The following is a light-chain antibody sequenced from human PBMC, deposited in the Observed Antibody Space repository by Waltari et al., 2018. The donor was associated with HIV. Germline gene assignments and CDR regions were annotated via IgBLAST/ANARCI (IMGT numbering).Light chain of an antibody. CDR2: RNY. V-gene: IGLV1-47*01. J-gene: IGLJ3*02. CDR1: TSNVEHQW. CDR3: GGWDSTLKQWL. Sequence: QSVLTQPPSASGAPGQTVTISCSGSTSNVEHQWVYWYQQLPGTAPKLLIVRNYHRASCVPDGFSRAKAGASASLIISGLRSEDEADYFCGGWDSTLKQWLFGGRTKLTVL.